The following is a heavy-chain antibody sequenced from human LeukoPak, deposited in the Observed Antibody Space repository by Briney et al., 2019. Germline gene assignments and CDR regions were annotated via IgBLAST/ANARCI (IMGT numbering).Heavy chain of an antibody. V-gene: IGHV1-46*01. Sequence: ASVKVSCKASGYTFTSYYIHWVRQAPGQGLEWMGIINPAGGSTTYAQKFQGSRLTLTRDTATSTVYMELSSLRSEDTAVYYCARGRGVHDSHTYDYFDYWGQGSLVTVSS. J-gene: IGHJ4*02. D-gene: IGHD3-22*01. CDR1: GYTFTSYY. CDR2: INPAGGST. CDR3: ARGRGVHDSHTYDYFDY.